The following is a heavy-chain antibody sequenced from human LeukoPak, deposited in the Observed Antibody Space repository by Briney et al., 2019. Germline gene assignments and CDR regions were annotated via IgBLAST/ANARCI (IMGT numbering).Heavy chain of an antibody. CDR2: IYYSGDT. CDR3: ARHGVIRRGNDAFDI. D-gene: IGHD3-16*01. CDR1: GDSISPYY. J-gene: IGHJ3*02. Sequence: SETLSLTCTVSGDSISPYYWGWIRQPPGKGLEWIGYIYYSGDTTYNPPLKSRVTMSVDTSKNQFSLKLSSMTAADTAVYYCARHGVIRRGNDAFDIWGQGTMVTVSS. V-gene: IGHV4-59*08.